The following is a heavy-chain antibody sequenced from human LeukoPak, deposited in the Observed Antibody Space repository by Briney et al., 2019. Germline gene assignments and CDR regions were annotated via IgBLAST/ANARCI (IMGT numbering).Heavy chain of an antibody. D-gene: IGHD3-22*01. CDR1: GFTVSSNY. V-gene: IGHV3-23*01. CDR2: ISGSGGST. J-gene: IGHJ4*02. CDR3: ARPTYYYDSSGEAYVI. Sequence: GGSLRLSCAASGFTVSSNYMSWVRQAPGKGLEWVSAISGSGGSTYYADSVKGRFTISRDNSKNTLYLQMNSLRAEDTAVYYCARPTYYYDSSGEAYVIWGQGTLVTVSS.